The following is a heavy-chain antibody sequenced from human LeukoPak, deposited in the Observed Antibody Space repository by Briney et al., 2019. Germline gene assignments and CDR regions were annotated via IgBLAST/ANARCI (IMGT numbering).Heavy chain of an antibody. J-gene: IGHJ4*02. Sequence: PGGSLRLSCAASGFTFSSYGMHWVRQAPRKGLERVAFIRYDGSNKYYADSVKGRFTISRDNSKNTLYLQMNSLRAEDTAVYYCAKVLGSTFGVDLHDYWGQGTLVTVSS. CDR3: AKVLGSTFGVDLHDY. V-gene: IGHV3-30*02. CDR2: IRYDGSNK. D-gene: IGHD3-3*01. CDR1: GFTFSSYG.